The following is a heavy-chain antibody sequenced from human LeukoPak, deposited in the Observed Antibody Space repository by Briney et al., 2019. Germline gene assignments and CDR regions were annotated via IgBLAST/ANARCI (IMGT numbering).Heavy chain of an antibody. J-gene: IGHJ4*02. D-gene: IGHD3-10*01. Sequence: GGSLRLSCAVSEFPFSKAWMSWVRQAPGKGLEWVGRIKSKTDGRTTEYAAPVKGRFTISRDDSKNTVDLQMNSLKTEDTAVYYCTSVGFGPYYFDNWGQGTLVTVSS. CDR2: IKSKTDGRTT. V-gene: IGHV3-15*01. CDR3: TSVGFGPYYFDN. CDR1: EFPFSKAW.